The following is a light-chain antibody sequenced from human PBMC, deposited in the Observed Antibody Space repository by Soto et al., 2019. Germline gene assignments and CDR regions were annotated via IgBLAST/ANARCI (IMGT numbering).Light chain of an antibody. CDR1: QSVSSN. V-gene: IGKV3-20*01. CDR2: GTS. CDR3: QQYGSTLPFT. J-gene: IGKJ2*01. Sequence: EIVMTQSPATLSVSPGERATLSCRASQSVSSNLAWYQQKPGQAPRLLIYGTSNRATGIPDRFSGSGSGTEFTLTISRLEPEDSAMYYCQQYGSTLPFTFGQGTKVDI.